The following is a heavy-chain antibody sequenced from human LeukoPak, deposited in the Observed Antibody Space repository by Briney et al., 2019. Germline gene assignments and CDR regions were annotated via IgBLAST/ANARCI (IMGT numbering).Heavy chain of an antibody. J-gene: IGHJ4*02. D-gene: IGHD3-22*01. CDR2: IRSKANSYAT. Sequence: GGSLKLSCAASGFTFSGSAMHWVRQASGKGLEWVGRIRSKANSYATAYAASVKGRFTISRDDSKNTAYLQMNSLKTEDTAVYYCTSRHYYDSSGYESDYWGQRTLVTVSS. CDR3: TSRHYYDSSGYESDY. V-gene: IGHV3-73*01. CDR1: GFTFSGSA.